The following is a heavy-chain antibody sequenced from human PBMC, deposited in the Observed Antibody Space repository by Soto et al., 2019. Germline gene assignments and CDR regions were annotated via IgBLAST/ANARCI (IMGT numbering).Heavy chain of an antibody. CDR1: GFTFSSYW. CDR2: VSSDGSST. D-gene: IGHD1-26*01. CDR3: TTNRMVGAVDY. J-gene: IGHJ4*02. Sequence: EVQLVESGGGLVQPGGSLRLSCAASGFTFSSYWMNWVRQAPGKGLVWVSRVSSDGSSTNYADSVEGRFTISRDNAKNTLYQHMDSLKAEETAVYYCTTNRMVGAVDYWGEGTLVTVSS. V-gene: IGHV3-74*01.